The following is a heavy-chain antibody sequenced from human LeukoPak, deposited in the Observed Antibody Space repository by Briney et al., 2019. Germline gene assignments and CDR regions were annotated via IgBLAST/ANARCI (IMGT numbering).Heavy chain of an antibody. CDR3: ARSYQFDP. D-gene: IGHD2-2*01. J-gene: IGHJ5*02. CDR2: MNPNSGNT. Sequence: ASVKVSCKASGGTFSSYAISWVRQAPGQGLEWMGWMNPNSGNTGYAQKFQGRVTMTRNTSISTAYMELSSLRSEDTAVYYCARSYQFDPWGQGTLVTVSS. V-gene: IGHV1-8*02. CDR1: GGTFSSYA.